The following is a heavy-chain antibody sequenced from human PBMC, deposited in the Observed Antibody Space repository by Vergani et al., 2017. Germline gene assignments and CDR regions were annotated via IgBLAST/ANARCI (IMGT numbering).Heavy chain of an antibody. D-gene: IGHD6-19*01. J-gene: IGHJ3*02. CDR3: AKVGRSEVAGTFGAFDI. CDR2: LSASDRRT. V-gene: IGHV3-NL1*01. CDR1: GFTFSSYG. Sequence: QVQLVESGGGVVQPGGSLRLSCAASGFTFSSYGMHWVRQAPGKGLEWVSTLSASDRRTHYADSVKGRFTISRDNSKNTLFLHMNSLRPEDTAVYYCAKVGRSEVAGTFGAFDIWGQGTMVTVSS.